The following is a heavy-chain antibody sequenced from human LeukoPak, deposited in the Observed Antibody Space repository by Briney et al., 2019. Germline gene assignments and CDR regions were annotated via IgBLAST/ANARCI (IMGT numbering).Heavy chain of an antibody. CDR2: IYYSGST. J-gene: IGHJ4*02. D-gene: IGHD3-22*01. CDR3: ASYYYDSSGYDPHFDY. Sequence: SETLSLTCTVSGGSISSSSYYWGWIRQPPGKGLEWIGSIYYSGSTYYNPSLKSRSTISVDTCKNQLSLKLSSVTAAGTAVYYCASYYYDSSGYDPHFDYWGQGTLVTVSS. V-gene: IGHV4-39*07. CDR1: GGSISSSSYY.